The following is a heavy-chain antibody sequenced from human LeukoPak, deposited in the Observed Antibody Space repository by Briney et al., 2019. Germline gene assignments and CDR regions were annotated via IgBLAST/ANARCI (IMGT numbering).Heavy chain of an antibody. D-gene: IGHD3-10*01. CDR1: GGSISSSTFY. CDR2: IYYSGST. CDR3: ARVASPITMVRGVPHWFDP. Sequence: SETLSLTCTVSGGSISSSTFYWGWIRQPPGKGLEWIGSIYYSGSTYYNPSLKSRVTISVDTSKNQFSLKLSSVTAADTAVYYCARVASPITMVRGVPHWFDPWGQGTLVTVSS. J-gene: IGHJ5*02. V-gene: IGHV4-39*07.